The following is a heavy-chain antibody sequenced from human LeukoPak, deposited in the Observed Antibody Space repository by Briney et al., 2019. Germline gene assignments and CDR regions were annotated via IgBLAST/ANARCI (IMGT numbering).Heavy chain of an antibody. D-gene: IGHD6-19*01. J-gene: IGHJ4*02. V-gene: IGHV3-21*01. CDR1: WFYTSSYI. CDR3: ARDISGWLYY. CDR2: ISSSSRYI. Sequence: GGSLRLSCSASWFYTSSYIMKWVRQAPGKGLEWVSSISSSSRYIYYADSVKGRFTISRDNAKNSLYLQMNSLRAEDTGVYYCARDISGWLYYWGQGTLVTVSS.